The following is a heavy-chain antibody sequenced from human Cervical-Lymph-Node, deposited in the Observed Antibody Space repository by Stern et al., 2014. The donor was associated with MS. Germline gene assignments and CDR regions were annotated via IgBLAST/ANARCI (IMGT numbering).Heavy chain of an antibody. V-gene: IGHV1-69*01. D-gene: IGHD1-14*01. J-gene: IGHJ4*02. CDR1: GGSFSSYA. CDR2: IVPMYGAA. CDR3: TREATAHSGTFDF. Sequence: VQLVESGAGMKKPGSSVKVSCKASGGSFSSYAVNWVRQAPGQAPEGMGGIVPMYGAANYAQKFQGRVTLIADESTSTAYMELISLTSEDTAVYYCTREATAHSGTFDFWGQGTLVTV.